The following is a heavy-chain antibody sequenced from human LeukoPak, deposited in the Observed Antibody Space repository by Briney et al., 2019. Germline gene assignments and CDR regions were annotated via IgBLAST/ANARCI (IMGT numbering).Heavy chain of an antibody. V-gene: IGHV3-21*01. CDR3: ARDRDSSSSGEIDAFDI. Sequence: GGSLRLSCVASGFTFRDYSMNWVRQAPGRGLEWVSSIRARGSATFYADSVKGRFTISRDNAKNSLYLQMNSLRAEDTAVYYCARDRDSSSSGEIDAFDIWGQGTMVTVSS. J-gene: IGHJ3*02. D-gene: IGHD6-6*01. CDR1: GFTFRDYS. CDR2: IRARGSAT.